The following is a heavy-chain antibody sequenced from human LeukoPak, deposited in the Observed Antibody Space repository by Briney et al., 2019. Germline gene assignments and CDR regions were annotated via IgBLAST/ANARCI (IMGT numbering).Heavy chain of an antibody. Sequence: GGSLRLSCAASGFTFSSYSMNWVRQAPGKGLEWVSSISSSSSYIYCADSVKGRFTISRDNAKNSLYLQMNSLRAEDTAVYYCARDGRYYYDSSGSRGLVYYYMDVWGKGTTVTVSS. D-gene: IGHD3-22*01. CDR2: ISSSSSYI. CDR3: ARDGRYYYDSSGSRGLVYYYMDV. V-gene: IGHV3-21*01. J-gene: IGHJ6*03. CDR1: GFTFSSYS.